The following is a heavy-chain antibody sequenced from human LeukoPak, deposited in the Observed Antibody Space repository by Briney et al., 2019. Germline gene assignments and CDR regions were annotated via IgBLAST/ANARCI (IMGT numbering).Heavy chain of an antibody. CDR2: IKSKTDGGTT. CDR1: GFTFSNAW. CDR3: ITFSMIVVVITD. Sequence: GGSLRLSCAASGFTFSNAWMSWVRQAPGKGLEWVGRIKSKTDGGTTDYAAPVKGRFTISRDDSKDSLYLQMNSLKTEDTAVYYCITFSMIVVVITDWGQGTLVTVSS. V-gene: IGHV3-15*01. J-gene: IGHJ4*02. D-gene: IGHD3-22*01.